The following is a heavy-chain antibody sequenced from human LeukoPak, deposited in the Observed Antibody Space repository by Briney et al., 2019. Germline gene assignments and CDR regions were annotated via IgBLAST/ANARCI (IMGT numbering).Heavy chain of an antibody. D-gene: IGHD3-22*01. V-gene: IGHV1-2*02. CDR2: INPNSGGT. Sequence: ASVKVSCKASGYTFTGFYIHWVRQAPGQGLEWMGWINPNSGGTNYAQKFQGRVTMTRDTSISTAYMELSRLRSDDTAVYYCARDSRSHYYDSSGYHDAFDIWGQGTMVTVSS. J-gene: IGHJ3*02. CDR1: GYTFTGFY. CDR3: ARDSRSHYYDSSGYHDAFDI.